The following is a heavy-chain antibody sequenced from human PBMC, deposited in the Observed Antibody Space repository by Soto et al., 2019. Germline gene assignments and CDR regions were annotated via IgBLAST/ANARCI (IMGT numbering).Heavy chain of an antibody. CDR1: GFTFSSYG. J-gene: IGHJ4*02. V-gene: IGHV3-30*18. CDR2: ISYDGSNK. D-gene: IGHD2-15*01. CDR3: AKDPLRHYCSGGSCYPDY. Sequence: QVQLVESGGGVVQPGRSLRLSCAASGFTFSSYGMHWVRQAPGKGLEWVAVISYDGSNKYYADSVKGRFTISRDNSKNTLYLQMNSLRAEDTAVYYCAKDPLRHYCSGGSCYPDYWGQGTLVTVSS.